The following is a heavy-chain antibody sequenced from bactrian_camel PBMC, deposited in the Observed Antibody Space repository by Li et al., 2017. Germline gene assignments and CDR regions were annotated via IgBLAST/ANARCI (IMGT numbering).Heavy chain of an antibody. J-gene: IGHJ4*01. CDR2: IDSDGST. V-gene: IGHV3S57*01. CDR1: DPSYT. CDR3: SSLYNRY. Sequence: ESGGGSVQAGGSLRLSCAASDPSYTMGWYRQAPGKEREGVAAIDSDGSTYYAYSVKGRFTASRDNVNNTLYLQLNSLKPEDTAMYFCSSLYNRYWGQGTQVTVS.